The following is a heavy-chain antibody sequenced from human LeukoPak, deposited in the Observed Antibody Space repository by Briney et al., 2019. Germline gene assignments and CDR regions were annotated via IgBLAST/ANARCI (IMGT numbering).Heavy chain of an antibody. J-gene: IGHJ5*02. CDR2: ISGSGGST. CDR1: GFTFSSYA. V-gene: IGHV3-23*01. CDR3: ANRISGSSS. D-gene: IGHD3-10*01. Sequence: GGSLRLSCAASGFTFSSYAMSWVRQAPGKGLEWVSAISGSGGSTYYADSVKGRFTISRDNSKNTVFLQMNSLRAEDTGVYYCANRISGSSSWGQGTLVTVSS.